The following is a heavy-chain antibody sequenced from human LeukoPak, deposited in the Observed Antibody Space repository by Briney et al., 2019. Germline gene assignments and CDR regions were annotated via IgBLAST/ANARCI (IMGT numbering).Heavy chain of an antibody. Sequence: PSETLSLTCTVSGGSISSGDYYWSWIRQPPGKGLEWIGYIYYSGSIYYNPSLKSRVTISVDTSKNQFSLKLSSVTAADTAVYYCARDDGDDRDWFDPWGQGTLVTVSS. D-gene: IGHD4-17*01. CDR3: ARDDGDDRDWFDP. J-gene: IGHJ5*02. CDR2: IYYSGSI. CDR1: GGSISSGDYY. V-gene: IGHV4-30-4*08.